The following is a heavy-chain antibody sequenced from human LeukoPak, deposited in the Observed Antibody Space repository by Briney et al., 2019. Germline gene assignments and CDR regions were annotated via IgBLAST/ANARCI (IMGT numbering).Heavy chain of an antibody. J-gene: IGHJ4*02. CDR1: GFTFSNAW. V-gene: IGHV3-15*01. CDR2: IKSKDDGGTT. CDR3: TTDLGGAFGSGTYDF. D-gene: IGHD3-10*01. Sequence: GGSLRLSCTASGFTFSNAWMSWVRQAPGKGLEWVGRIKSKDDGGTTDYAAPVKGRFTISTDDSKNTLYLQMNSLKTEDTAVYYCTTDLGGAFGSGTYDFWGQRTLVTVSA.